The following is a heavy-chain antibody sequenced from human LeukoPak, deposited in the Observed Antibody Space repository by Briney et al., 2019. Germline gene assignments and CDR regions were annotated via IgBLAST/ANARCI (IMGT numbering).Heavy chain of an antibody. CDR2: IIPIFGTA. V-gene: IGHV1-69*13. D-gene: IGHD2-15*01. CDR1: GGTFSSYA. Sequence: GASVKVSCKASGGTFSSYAISWVRQAPGQGLEWMGGIIPIFGTANYAQKFQGRVTITADESTSTAYMELSSLRSEDTAVYHCARDHGEVVVVVAATHYYYYGMDVWGQGTTVTVSS. CDR3: ARDHGEVVVVVAATHYYYYGMDV. J-gene: IGHJ6*02.